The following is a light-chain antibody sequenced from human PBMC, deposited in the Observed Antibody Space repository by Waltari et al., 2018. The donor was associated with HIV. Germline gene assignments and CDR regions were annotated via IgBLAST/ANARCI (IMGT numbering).Light chain of an antibody. J-gene: IGKJ1*01. Sequence: DIQMTQSPPTLSASVGDRVTITCRASQSISSWLDWYQQKPGKAPKLLIYKASSLESGVPSRFSGSGSGTEFTLTISSLQPDDFATYYCQQYNSYWTFGQGTKVEIK. CDR2: KAS. CDR3: QQYNSYWT. V-gene: IGKV1-5*03. CDR1: QSISSW.